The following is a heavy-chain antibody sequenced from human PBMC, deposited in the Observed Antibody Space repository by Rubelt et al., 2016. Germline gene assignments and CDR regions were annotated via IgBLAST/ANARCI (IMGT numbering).Heavy chain of an antibody. V-gene: IGHV1-2*02. CDR3: ASDRNYYDSSGYPDY. J-gene: IGHJ4*02. Sequence: APGQGLEWMGWINPNSGGTNYAQKFQGRVTMTRDTSISTAYMELSRLRSDDTAVYYCASDRNYYDSSGYPDYWGQGTLVTVSS. D-gene: IGHD3-22*01. CDR2: INPNSGGT.